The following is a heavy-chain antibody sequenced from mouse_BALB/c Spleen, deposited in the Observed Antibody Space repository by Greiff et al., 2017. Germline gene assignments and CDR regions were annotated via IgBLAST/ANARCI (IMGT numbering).Heavy chain of an antibody. J-gene: IGHJ1*01. D-gene: IGHD1-1*01. CDR2: IDPENGNT. CDR3: ASHYYGSSSYFDV. Sequence: VQLQQSGAELVRPGALVKLSCKASGFNIKDYYMHWVKQRPEQGLEWIGWIDPENGNTIYDPKFQGKASITADTSSNTAYLQLSSLTSEDTAVYYCASHYYGSSSYFDVWGAGTTVTVSS. CDR1: GFNIKDYY. V-gene: IGHV14-1*02.